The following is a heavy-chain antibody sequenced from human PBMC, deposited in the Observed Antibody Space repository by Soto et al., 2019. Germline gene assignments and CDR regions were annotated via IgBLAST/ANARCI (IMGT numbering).Heavy chain of an antibody. CDR2: INHSGST. D-gene: IGHD3-9*01. J-gene: IGHJ4*02. CDR1: GGSFSGYY. Sequence: SETLSLTCAVYGGSFSGYYWSWIRQPPGKGLEWIGEINHSGSTNYNPSLKSRVTISVDTSKNHFSLKLSSVTAADTAVYYCARGGYYDILTGSGTNLDIWGQGTLVTVSS. CDR3: ARGGYYDILTGSGTNLDI. V-gene: IGHV4-34*01.